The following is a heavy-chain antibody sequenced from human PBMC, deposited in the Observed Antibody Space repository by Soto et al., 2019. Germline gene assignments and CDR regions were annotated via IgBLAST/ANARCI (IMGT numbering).Heavy chain of an antibody. J-gene: IGHJ1*01. CDR1: GGSFSGYY. V-gene: IGHV4-34*01. D-gene: IGHD3-3*01. CDR2: INHSGST. CDR3: ARGGFTRPQK. Sequence: QVQLQQWGAGLLKPSETLSLTCAVYGGSFSGYYWSWIRQPPGKGLEWIGEINHSGSTNYNPSLKSRVTISADTSKIQLSLKPSSVTAADTAVYYCARGGFTRPQKWVHGTLVTVSS.